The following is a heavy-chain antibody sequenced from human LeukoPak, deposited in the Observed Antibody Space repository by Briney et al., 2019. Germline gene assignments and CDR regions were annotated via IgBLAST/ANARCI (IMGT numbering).Heavy chain of an antibody. CDR1: GFTFSSYS. V-gene: IGHV3-23*01. CDR2: ISGSGSGGNT. CDR3: AKQQLVTDPMYFDD. D-gene: IGHD6-13*01. J-gene: IGHJ4*02. Sequence: GGSLRLSCAASGFTFSSYSMNWVRQAPGKGLEWVSGISGSGSGGNTYYTDSVKGRFTISRDNSKNTLYLQMNSLRAEDTAVYYCAKQQLVTDPMYFDDWGQGTLVTVSS.